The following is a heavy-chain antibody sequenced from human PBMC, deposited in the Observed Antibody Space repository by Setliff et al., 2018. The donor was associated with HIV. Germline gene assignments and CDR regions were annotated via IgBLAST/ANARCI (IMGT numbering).Heavy chain of an antibody. CDR1: GGSISSGGYY. V-gene: IGHV4-31*03. D-gene: IGHD3-3*01. CDR3: ARESRNDSWSGYYRTFDI. Sequence: KASETLSLTCTVSGGSISSGGYYWSWIRQHPGKGLEWIGYIYYSGSTYYNPSLKSRVTISVDTSKNQFSLKLSSVTAADTAMYFCARESRNDSWSGYYRTFDIWGQGTMVTVSS. CDR2: IYYSGST. J-gene: IGHJ3*02.